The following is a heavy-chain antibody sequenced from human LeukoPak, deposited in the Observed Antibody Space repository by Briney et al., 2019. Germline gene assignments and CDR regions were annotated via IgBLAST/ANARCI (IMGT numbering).Heavy chain of an antibody. V-gene: IGHV3-21*01. CDR1: GFTFSTYT. J-gene: IGHJ4*02. CDR2: ISASGNYK. CDR3: ARVSGKYSSGWYRYFDY. D-gene: IGHD6-19*01. Sequence: GGSLRLSCAASGFTFSTYTMNWVRHAPGKGLEWVSSISASGNYKYYGDSLKGRFSISRDNAKNSLYLQMNSLRAEDTAVYYCARVSGKYSSGWYRYFDYWGQGTLVTVSS.